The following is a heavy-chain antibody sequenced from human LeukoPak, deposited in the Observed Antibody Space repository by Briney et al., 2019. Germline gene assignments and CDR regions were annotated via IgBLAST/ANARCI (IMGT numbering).Heavy chain of an antibody. V-gene: IGHV3-9*01. CDR3: AKVSDSSGYYYAAFDY. CDR1: GFKFDDYA. CDR2: ISWNGGSI. D-gene: IGHD3-22*01. J-gene: IGHJ4*02. Sequence: PGGSLRLSCAASGFKFDDYAMHWVRQAPGKGLEWVSGISWNGGSIGYEDSVRGRFTISRGNAKNSLYLQMNSLRAEDTALYYCAKVSDSSGYYYAAFDYWGQGTLVTVSS.